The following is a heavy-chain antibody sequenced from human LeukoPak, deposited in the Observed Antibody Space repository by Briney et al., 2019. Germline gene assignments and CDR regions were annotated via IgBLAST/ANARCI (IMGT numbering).Heavy chain of an antibody. CDR2: ISDNGDAT. D-gene: IGHD5-24*01. V-gene: IGHV3-23*01. CDR1: GFTFRNYA. CDR3: ATSDSAGDGCKLLNN. Sequence: GGSQRLSCGASGFTFRNYAISGVRQARGEGLGWVASISDNGDATGYADSVKGRFTIARDTSKNTVCLQMNSLRAEDTACYYCATSDSAGDGCKLLNNWGAETLVTPSS. J-gene: IGHJ4*02.